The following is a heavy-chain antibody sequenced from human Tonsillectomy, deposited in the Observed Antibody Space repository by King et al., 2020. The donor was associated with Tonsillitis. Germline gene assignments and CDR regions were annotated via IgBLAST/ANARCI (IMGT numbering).Heavy chain of an antibody. CDR1: GFTFSDVW. CDR2: IKSEIDGGTT. Sequence: VQLVESGGRLIKPGGSLRLACAASGFTFSDVWMGWVRQAPGKGLEGVGRIKSEIDGGTTTFAAPVKGRFTISRDDSKDTLYLQMNSVKSEDTAVYFCTTGGLDCWGQGTLVTVSS. V-gene: IGHV3-15*05. CDR3: TTGGLDC. D-gene: IGHD3-16*01. J-gene: IGHJ4*02.